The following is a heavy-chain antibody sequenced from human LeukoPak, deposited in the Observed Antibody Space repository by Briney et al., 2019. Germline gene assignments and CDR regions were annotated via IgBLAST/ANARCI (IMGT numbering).Heavy chain of an antibody. J-gene: IGHJ4*02. Sequence: GGSLRLSCAASGFTFSSYSMNWVRQAPGKGLEWVSSISSSSSYIYYADSVKGRFTISRDNAKNSLYLQMSSLRAEDTALYYCAKNGVAGTFDYWGQGTLVTVSS. CDR3: AKNGVAGTFDY. CDR1: GFTFSSYS. CDR2: ISSSSSYI. V-gene: IGHV3-21*04. D-gene: IGHD6-19*01.